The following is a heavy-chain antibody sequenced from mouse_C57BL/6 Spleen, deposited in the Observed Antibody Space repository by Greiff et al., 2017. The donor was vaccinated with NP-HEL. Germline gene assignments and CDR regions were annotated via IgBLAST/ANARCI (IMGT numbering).Heavy chain of an antibody. V-gene: IGHV14-4*01. J-gene: IGHJ3*01. D-gene: IGHD2-4*01. CDR2: IDPENGDT. CDR3: TPSYDYDKAWFAY. Sequence: EVKVEESGAELVRPGASVKLSCTASGFNIKDDYMHWVKQRPEQGLEWIGWIDPENGDTEYASKFQGKATITADTSSNTAYLQLSSLTSEDTAVYYCTPSYDYDKAWFAYWGQGTLVTVSA. CDR1: GFNIKDDY.